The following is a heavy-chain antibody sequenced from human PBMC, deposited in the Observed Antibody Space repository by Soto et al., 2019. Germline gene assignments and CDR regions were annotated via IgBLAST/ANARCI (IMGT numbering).Heavy chain of an antibody. CDR1: GYTFTGYY. D-gene: IGHD2-2*01. V-gene: IGHV1-2*04. CDR3: ARVCTSCLYYYGMDV. J-gene: IGHJ6*02. CDR2: INPNSGGT. Sequence: ASVEVSCKASGYTFTGYYMHWVRQAPGQGLEWMGWINPNSGGTNYAQKFQGWVTMTRDTSICTAYMELSRLRSDDTAVYYCARVCTSCLYYYGMDVWGQGSTVTV.